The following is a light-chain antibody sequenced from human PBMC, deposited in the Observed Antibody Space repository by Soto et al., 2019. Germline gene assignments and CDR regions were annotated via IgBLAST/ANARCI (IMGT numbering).Light chain of an antibody. V-gene: IGLV2-14*01. Sequence: QSALTQPASVSGSPGQSITISCTGTSSDVGGYNYVSWYQQHPGKAPKLMIYDVSNRPSGVSNRFSGSKSGNTASLTISGLQAEVEADYYCSSYTSSYYVFGTGTKVTVL. CDR2: DVS. J-gene: IGLJ1*01. CDR3: SSYTSSYYV. CDR1: SSDVGGYNY.